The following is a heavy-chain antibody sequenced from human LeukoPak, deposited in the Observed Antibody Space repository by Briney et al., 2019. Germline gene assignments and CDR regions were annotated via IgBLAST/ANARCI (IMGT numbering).Heavy chain of an antibody. CDR2: IYYSGST. V-gene: IGHV4-59*01. J-gene: IGHJ3*02. Sequence: KPSETLSLTCTVSGGSISSYYWSWIRQPPGKGLEWIGYIYYSGSTNYNPSLKSRVTISVDTSKNQFSPKLSSVTAADTAVYYCARVEGFGELLGKDAFDIWGQGTMVTVSS. D-gene: IGHD3-10*01. CDR3: ARVEGFGELLGKDAFDI. CDR1: GGSISSYY.